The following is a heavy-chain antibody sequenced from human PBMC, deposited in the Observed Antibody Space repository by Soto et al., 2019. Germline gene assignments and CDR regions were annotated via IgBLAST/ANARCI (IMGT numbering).Heavy chain of an antibody. CDR1: GYTFTGQY. V-gene: IGHV1-2*04. D-gene: IGHD1-7*01. CDR3: ARSHPRYNWNYDY. CDR2: INPNSGGT. J-gene: IGHJ4*02. Sequence: GASVKVSCKASGYTFTGQYIHWVRQAPGQGLEWMGWINPNSGGTNYAQKFQGWVTMTRDTSISTAYMELSRLRSDDTAVYYCARSHPRYNWNYDYWGQGTLVTVSS.